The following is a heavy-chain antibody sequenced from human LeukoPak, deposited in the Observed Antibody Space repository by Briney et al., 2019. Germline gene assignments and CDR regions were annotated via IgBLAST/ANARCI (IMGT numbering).Heavy chain of an antibody. J-gene: IGHJ2*01. CDR1: GASISSYY. CDR3: ARRLFYYDSSGSYIWYFDL. CDR2: IYYSGSA. V-gene: IGHV4-59*08. Sequence: PSETLSLTCTVSGASISSYYWGWIRQPPGRGLEWIGYIYYSGSANHNPSLNSRVTMSVHTSNNLFSLKLTSVTAADTAVYYCARRLFYYDSSGSYIWYFDLWGRGTLVTVSS. D-gene: IGHD3-22*01.